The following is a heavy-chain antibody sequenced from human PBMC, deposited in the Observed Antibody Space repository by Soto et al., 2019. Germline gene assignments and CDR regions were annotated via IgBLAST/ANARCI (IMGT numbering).Heavy chain of an antibody. J-gene: IGHJ4*02. D-gene: IGHD2-15*01. CDR1: GFTFSSYW. Sequence: EVQLVESGGGLVQPGGSLRLSCAASGFTFSSYWMHWVRQAPGKGLVWVSRINSDGSSTSYADSVKGRFTISRDNAKKTLYLQRKSLRAEDTAVYYCVRTSLVVAAATREDYWGQGTLVTVSS. CDR2: INSDGSST. CDR3: VRTSLVVAAATREDY. V-gene: IGHV3-74*02.